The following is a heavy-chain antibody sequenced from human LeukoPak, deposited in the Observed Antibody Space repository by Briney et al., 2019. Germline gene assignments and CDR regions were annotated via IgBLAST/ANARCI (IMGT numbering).Heavy chain of an antibody. Sequence: ASVKVSCKASGYTFTSYGISWVRQAPGQGLEWMGWISAYNGNTNYAQKLQGRATMTTDTSTSTAYMELRSLRSDDTAVYYCARDRGDYGDYDRLDYWGQGTLVTVSS. CDR2: ISAYNGNT. V-gene: IGHV1-18*01. J-gene: IGHJ4*02. D-gene: IGHD4-17*01. CDR1: GYTFTSYG. CDR3: ARDRGDYGDYDRLDY.